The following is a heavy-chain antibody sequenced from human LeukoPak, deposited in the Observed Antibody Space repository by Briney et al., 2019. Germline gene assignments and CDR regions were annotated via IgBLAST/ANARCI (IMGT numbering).Heavy chain of an antibody. J-gene: IGHJ4*02. CDR2: ISYDGSNK. D-gene: IGHD5-18*01. CDR1: GFTFSSYG. CDR3: AKDFGYSYGRAFDY. V-gene: IGHV3-30*18. Sequence: GGSLRLSCAASGFTFSSYGMHWVRQAPGKGLEWVAVISYDGSNKYYADSVKGRFTISRDNSKNTLYLQMNSLRAEDTAVYYCAKDFGYSYGRAFDYWGQGTLVTVSS.